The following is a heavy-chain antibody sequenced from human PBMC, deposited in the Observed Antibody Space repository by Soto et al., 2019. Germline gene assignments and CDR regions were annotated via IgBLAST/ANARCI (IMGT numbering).Heavy chain of an antibody. CDR1: GYTFTSYD. CDR2: MNPNSGNT. V-gene: IGHV1-8*01. J-gene: IGHJ6*02. CDR3: ARLYSSSWPYQGLDV. D-gene: IGHD6-13*01. Sequence: QVQLVQSGAEVKKPGASVKVSCKASGYTFTSYDINWVRQATGQVLEWMGWMNPNSGNTGYAQKFQGRVTMTRNTSISTAYMELSSLRSEDTAVYYCARLYSSSWPYQGLDVWGQGTTVTVSS.